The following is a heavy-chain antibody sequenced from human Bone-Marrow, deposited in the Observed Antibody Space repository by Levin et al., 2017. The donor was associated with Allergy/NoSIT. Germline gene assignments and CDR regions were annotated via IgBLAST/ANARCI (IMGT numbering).Heavy chain of an antibody. Sequence: AASVKVSCKASGYRFSDSQIHWVRQAPGQGLEWMGRINPDSGGTNYAQQFQGRVTMTSDTSIKTAYMELNSLTSVDTAVYFCARGVPTIGMDVWGQGTTVIVSS. CDR1: GYRFSDSQ. CDR2: INPDSGGT. J-gene: IGHJ6*02. CDR3: ARGVPTIGMDV. D-gene: IGHD3-3*01. V-gene: IGHV1-2*06.